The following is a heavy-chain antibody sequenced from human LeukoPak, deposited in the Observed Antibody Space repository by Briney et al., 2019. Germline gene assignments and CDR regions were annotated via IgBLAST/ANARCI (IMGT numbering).Heavy chain of an antibody. J-gene: IGHJ6*03. V-gene: IGHV4-59*01. CDR1: GDSISSYY. D-gene: IGHD3-3*01. Sequence: SETLSLTCSISGDSISSYYWNWLRQPPGKELEWIGYVYYNGGTNYNPSLKSRVTLSVDTSKNEFSPKLNSVTAADTALYYCARGAVEWLFDYDYYYMDVWGKGTTVIVSS. CDR2: VYYNGGT. CDR3: ARGAVEWLFDYDYYYMDV.